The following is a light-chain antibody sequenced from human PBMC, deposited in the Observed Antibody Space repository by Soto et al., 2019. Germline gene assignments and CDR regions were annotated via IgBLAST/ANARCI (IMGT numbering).Light chain of an antibody. V-gene: IGKV4-1*01. Sequence: DIVVTQSPDSRNMSLGQHATMKSKYSQPGLNSSNNKNYLAWSQQKTGQPPKVLSYWESTRESGVPERGSGSGSGTDFTLTSSSLQAEELAVYYGQQYYSAPISFGQGTRLEIK. J-gene: IGKJ5*01. CDR3: QQYYSAPIS. CDR1: QPGLNSSNNKNY. CDR2: WES.